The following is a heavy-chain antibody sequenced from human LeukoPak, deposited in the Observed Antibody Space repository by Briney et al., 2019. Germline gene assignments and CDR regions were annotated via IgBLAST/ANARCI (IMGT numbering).Heavy chain of an antibody. Sequence: PSETLSLTCTVSGGSISTYFWTWIRQPPGKGLEWIGYIDYSAYTKYNPSLKSRVTISVDTSKNQFSLSLSPLTAADTAVYYCAREVSRGRSGYQIDYWGPGTLVTVSS. D-gene: IGHD3-22*01. CDR1: GGSISTYF. CDR3: AREVSRGRSGYQIDY. CDR2: IDYSAYT. V-gene: IGHV4-59*01. J-gene: IGHJ4*02.